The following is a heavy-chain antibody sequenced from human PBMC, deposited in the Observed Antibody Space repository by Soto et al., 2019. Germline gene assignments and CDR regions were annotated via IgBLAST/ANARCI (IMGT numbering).Heavy chain of an antibody. CDR1: GYTLTGYY. CDR3: ARAGAGLFPPLFDY. V-gene: IGHV1-2*04. CDR2: INPNSGGT. J-gene: IGHJ4*02. D-gene: IGHD3-22*01. Sequence: GASVKVSCXASGYTLTGYYMHWVRQAHGQGLEWMGWINPNSGGTNYAQKFQGWVTMTRDTSISTAYMELSRLRSDDTAVYYCARAGAGLFPPLFDYWGQGTLVTVSS.